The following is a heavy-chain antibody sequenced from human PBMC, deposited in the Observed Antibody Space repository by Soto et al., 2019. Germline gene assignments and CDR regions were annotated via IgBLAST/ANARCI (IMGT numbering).Heavy chain of an antibody. Sequence: QITLKESGPTLVKPTQTLTLTCTISGFSLSTSGVGVGWIRQPPGKALEWLALIYWDGDKRYGPSLNTRLTFTKDTSKNQVVLTMTNMDPVDTATYYGAHSLRDDILTCYPAYYFDYWGQGTLVTVSS. V-gene: IGHV2-5*05. CDR3: AHSLRDDILTCYPAYYFDY. J-gene: IGHJ4*02. D-gene: IGHD3-9*01. CDR2: IYWDGDK. CDR1: GFSLSTSGVG.